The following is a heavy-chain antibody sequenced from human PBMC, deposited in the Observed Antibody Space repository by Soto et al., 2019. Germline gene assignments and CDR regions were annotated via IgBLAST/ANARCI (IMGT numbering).Heavy chain of an antibody. J-gene: IGHJ4*02. D-gene: IGHD3-10*01. V-gene: IGHV5-51*01. CDR1: GYMLMSYC. CDR2: IYPGDSDI. Sequence: SLKTSCEALGYMLMSYCIGWVRQKPVKGLEWIGSIYPGDSDITYSPSFEGQVTLSVDKSVNTAYLHWTSLQSADTATYLCARRGTGATTSTKVFDYWGQGTPLTVSS. CDR3: ARRGTGATTSTKVFDY.